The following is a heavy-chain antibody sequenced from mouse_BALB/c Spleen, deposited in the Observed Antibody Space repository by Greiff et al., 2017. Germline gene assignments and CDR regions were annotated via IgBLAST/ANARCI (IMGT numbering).Heavy chain of an antibody. CDR2: ISSGGSYT. Sequence: DVHLVESGGGLVKPGGSLKLSCAASGFTFSSYTMSWVRQTPEKRLEWVATISSGGSYTYYPDSVKGRFTISRDNAKNTLYLQMSSLKSEDTAMYYCTRDGDDYDGFAYWGQGTLVTVSA. V-gene: IGHV5-6-4*01. J-gene: IGHJ3*01. CDR1: GFTFSSYT. CDR3: TRDGDDYDGFAY. D-gene: IGHD2-4*01.